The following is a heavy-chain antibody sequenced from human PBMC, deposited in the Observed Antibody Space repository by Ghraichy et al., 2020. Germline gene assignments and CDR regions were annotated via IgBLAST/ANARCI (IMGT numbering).Heavy chain of an antibody. D-gene: IGHD3-22*01. CDR2: TSYDGSNK. Sequence: GESLNISCAASGFTFSRYGMHWVRQAPGKGLEWVAVTSYDGSNKFYGGSVQGRFTISRDNSKNTLYLQMNYLRPEDTAVYYCAKERDTSGYYSFRGDYDGMDVWGQGTTVTVSS. CDR1: GFTFSRYG. V-gene: IGHV3-30*18. CDR3: AKERDTSGYYSFRGDYDGMDV. J-gene: IGHJ6*02.